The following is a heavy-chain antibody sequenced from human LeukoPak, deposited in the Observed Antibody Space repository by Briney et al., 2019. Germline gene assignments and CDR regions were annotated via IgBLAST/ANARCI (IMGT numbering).Heavy chain of an antibody. Sequence: SETLSLTCTVSGDSISSGNYVWGWIRHPAGKGLEWIGRMNSRGSTNYNPSLKSRLTISVHTSSNQFSLTVTSVTAADTAVYYCAADPATGHISEAWSDSWGQGTQVTVSS. V-gene: IGHV4-61*02. CDR2: MNSRGST. D-gene: IGHD2-21*01. CDR3: AADPATGHISEAWSDS. J-gene: IGHJ5*01. CDR1: GDSISSGNYV.